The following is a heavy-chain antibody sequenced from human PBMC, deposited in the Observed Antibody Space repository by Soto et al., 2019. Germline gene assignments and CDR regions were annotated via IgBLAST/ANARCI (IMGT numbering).Heavy chain of an antibody. CDR1: GGSISSYY. V-gene: IGHV4-59*08. CDR2: IYYSGST. D-gene: IGHD3-10*01. J-gene: IGHJ4*02. CDR3: AGRDYYGSGSYYLGPPIDY. Sequence: SETLSLTCTVSGGSISSYYWSWIRQPPGKGLEWIGYIYYSGSTNYNPSLKSRVTISVDTSKNQFSLKLSSVTAADTAVYYCAGRDYYGSGSYYLGPPIDYWGQGTLVTVSS.